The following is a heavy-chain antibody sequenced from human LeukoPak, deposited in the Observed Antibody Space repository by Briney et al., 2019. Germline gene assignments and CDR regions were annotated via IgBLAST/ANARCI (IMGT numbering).Heavy chain of an antibody. CDR3: ARDIADAFDI. V-gene: IGHV4-4*07. CDR1: GGSISSYY. Sequence: PSETLSLTCTVSGGSISSYYWNWIRQPAGKGLEWIGRIYTSGSTNYNPSPKSRVTISVDKSKNLFSLRLSSVTAADTAVYYCARDIADAFDIWGQGTMVTVSS. D-gene: IGHD3-16*02. J-gene: IGHJ3*02. CDR2: IYTSGST.